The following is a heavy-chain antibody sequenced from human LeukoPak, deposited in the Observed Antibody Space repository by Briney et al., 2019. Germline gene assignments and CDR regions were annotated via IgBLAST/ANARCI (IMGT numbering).Heavy chain of an antibody. CDR3: ARELRYDNSDSGAF. D-gene: IGHD3-22*01. CDR2: ISAYNGNT. Sequence: ASVKVSCKASGYTFTSYGISWVRQAPGQGLEWMGWISAYNGNTNYAQKLQGRVTMTTDTSTSTAYMELRGLRSDDTALYYCARELRYDNSDSGAFWGQGTVVTVSS. CDR1: GYTFTSYG. V-gene: IGHV1-18*01. J-gene: IGHJ3*01.